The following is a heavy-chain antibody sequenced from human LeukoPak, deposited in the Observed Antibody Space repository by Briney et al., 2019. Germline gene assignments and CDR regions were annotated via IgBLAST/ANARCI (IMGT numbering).Heavy chain of an antibody. CDR1: GDSVSNNRAS. CDR3: VRIRGLGLFDY. Sequence: SQTLSLTCAISGDSVSNNRASWGWIRQSPSRGLEWLGRTYYGSQWFDDYAPSVRSRITINPDTFKNQFSLQLNSVTPEDTAVYYCVRIRGLGLFDYWGQGTLVTVSS. D-gene: IGHD1-26*01. V-gene: IGHV6-1*01. J-gene: IGHJ4*02. CDR2: TYYGSQWFD.